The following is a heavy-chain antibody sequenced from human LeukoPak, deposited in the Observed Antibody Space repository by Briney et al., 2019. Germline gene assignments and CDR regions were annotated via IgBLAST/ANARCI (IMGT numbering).Heavy chain of an antibody. CDR1: GFTFDDYA. V-gene: IGHV3-9*01. Sequence: RAGGSLRLSCAASGFTFDDYAMHWVREAPGKGLEWVSGISWNSGSIGYADSVKGRFTISRDNAKNSLYLQMNSLRAEDTALYYCAKGTEGYGYSPLIYWGQGTLVTVSS. CDR2: ISWNSGSI. CDR3: AKGTEGYGYSPLIY. D-gene: IGHD5-18*01. J-gene: IGHJ4*02.